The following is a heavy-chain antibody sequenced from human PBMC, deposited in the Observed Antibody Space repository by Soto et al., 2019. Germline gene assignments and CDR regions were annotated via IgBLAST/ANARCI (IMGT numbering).Heavy chain of an antibody. D-gene: IGHD3-22*01. J-gene: IGHJ4*02. Sequence: ETLSLTCTVSGGSISPYYWSLIRQTPGKGLEWIAYIYYSGSTNYNPSLKSRVTISVDTSKNQCSLKLSSVTAADTAVYYCARASYYSDSFGYFLDSWGQGTLVTVSS. V-gene: IGHV4-59*01. CDR2: IYYSGST. CDR1: GGSISPYY. CDR3: ARASYYSDSFGYFLDS.